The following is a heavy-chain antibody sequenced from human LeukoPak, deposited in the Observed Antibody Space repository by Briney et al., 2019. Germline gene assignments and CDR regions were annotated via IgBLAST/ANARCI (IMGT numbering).Heavy chain of an antibody. CDR1: GGSSSGYY. J-gene: IGHJ3*02. D-gene: IGHD3-3*01. CDR3: ARHQYYDFWSGYPDAFDI. CDR2: INHSGST. V-gene: IGHV4-34*01. Sequence: KPSETLSLTCAVYGGSSSGYYWSWIRQPPGKGLEWIGEINHSGSTNYNPSLKSRVTISVDTSKNQFSLKLSSVTAADTAVYYCARHQYYDFWSGYPDAFDIWGQGTMVTVSS.